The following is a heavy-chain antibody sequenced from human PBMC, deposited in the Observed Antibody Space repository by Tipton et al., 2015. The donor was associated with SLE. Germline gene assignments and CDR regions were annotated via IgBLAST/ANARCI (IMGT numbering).Heavy chain of an antibody. CDR2: IFHSGNA. D-gene: IGHD4-17*01. V-gene: IGHV4-30-2*01. Sequence: TLSLTCAVSGGSINSGDYSWSWIRQPPGKGLEWIGYIFHSGNAYYNPSLKSRVTISVDMSKNQFSLKLSSVTAADTAVYYCARHAGDYAYFDSWGQGTLVTVSS. CDR3: ARHAGDYAYFDS. J-gene: IGHJ4*02. CDR1: GGSINSGDYS.